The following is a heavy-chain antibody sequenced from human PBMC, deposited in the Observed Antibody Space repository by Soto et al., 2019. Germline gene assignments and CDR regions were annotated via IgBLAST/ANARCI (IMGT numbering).Heavy chain of an antibody. CDR2: INPNSGGT. CDR1: GYTFTGYY. D-gene: IGHD6-13*01. CDR3: ARDVGGIAAAGLYGMDV. Sequence: ASVKVSCKASGYTFTGYYMHWVRQAPGQGLEWMGWINPNSGGTNYAQKFQGRVTMTRDTSISTAYMELSRLRSDDTAVYYCARDVGGIAAAGLYGMDVWGQGTTVTVSS. V-gene: IGHV1-2*02. J-gene: IGHJ6*02.